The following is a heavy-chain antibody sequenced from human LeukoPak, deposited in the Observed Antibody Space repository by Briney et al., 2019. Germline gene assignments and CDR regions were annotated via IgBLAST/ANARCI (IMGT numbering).Heavy chain of an antibody. D-gene: IGHD1-14*01. V-gene: IGHV3-33*01. J-gene: IGHJ4*02. Sequence: PGGPLRLSCAGSGFTFGGYGMHWFRQTPGKGLEWVAVIAYDGSRAFYADSVKGRFTISRDNSKNTMSVQMDGLRAEDTAVYYCTRYNNDHFDYWGQGTLVTVSS. CDR1: GFTFGGYG. CDR2: IAYDGSRA. CDR3: TRYNNDHFDY.